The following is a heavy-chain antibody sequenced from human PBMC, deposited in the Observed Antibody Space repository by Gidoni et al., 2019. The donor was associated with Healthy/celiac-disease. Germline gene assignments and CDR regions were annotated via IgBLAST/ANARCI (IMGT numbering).Heavy chain of an antibody. CDR3: ARDPSTVTSGTDGMDV. Sequence: VRQAPGQGLEWMGGIIPIFGTANYAQKFQGRVTITADKSTSTAYMELSSLRSEDTAVYYCARDPSTVTSGTDGMDVWGQGTTVTVSS. J-gene: IGHJ6*02. D-gene: IGHD4-17*01. V-gene: IGHV1-69*06. CDR2: IIPIFGTA.